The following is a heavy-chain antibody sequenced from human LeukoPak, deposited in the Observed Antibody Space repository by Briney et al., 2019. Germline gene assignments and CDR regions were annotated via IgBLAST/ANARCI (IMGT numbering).Heavy chain of an antibody. J-gene: IGHJ5*02. CDR3: ARGRDGYGDNWFDP. CDR1: GGSISSYY. D-gene: IGHD5-24*01. V-gene: IGHV4-59*01. Sequence: SETLSLTCTVSGGSISSYYWSWLRQPPGKGLEWIGYIYYSGSTNYNPSLKSRVTISVDTSKNQFSLKLSSVTAADTAVYYCARGRDGYGDNWFDPWGQGTLVTVSS. CDR2: IYYSGST.